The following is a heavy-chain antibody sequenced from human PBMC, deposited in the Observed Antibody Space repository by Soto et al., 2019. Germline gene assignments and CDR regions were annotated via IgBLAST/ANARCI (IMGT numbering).Heavy chain of an antibody. D-gene: IGHD1-26*01. CDR3: ARGSGSLYYFHY. J-gene: IGHJ4*02. CDR2: IYSGGTT. Sequence: EVQLLESGGGLMQPGGSLRLSCAASGFNVSTNYMTWVRQAPGKGLEWVSVIYSGGTTYYADSVKDRFIISRDNFKNTLYLQMNNLRAEDTALYYCARGSGSLYYFHYWGQGTLVTVSS. CDR1: GFNVSTNY. V-gene: IGHV3-53*01.